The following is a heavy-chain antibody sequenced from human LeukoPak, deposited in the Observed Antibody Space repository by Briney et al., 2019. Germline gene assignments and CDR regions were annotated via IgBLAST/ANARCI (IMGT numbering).Heavy chain of an antibody. CDR2: ISAYNGNT. CDR1: GYTFTSYG. CDR3: ARDVGRSYDLDY. J-gene: IGHJ4*02. D-gene: IGHD3-16*01. V-gene: IGHV1-18*01. Sequence: ASVKVSCKASGYTFTSYGISWVRQAPGQGLEWMGWISAYNGNTDYAQSLQGRVTMTIDTSTITVYMELRSLRSDDTAVYYCARDVGRSYDLDYWGQGTLVTVSS.